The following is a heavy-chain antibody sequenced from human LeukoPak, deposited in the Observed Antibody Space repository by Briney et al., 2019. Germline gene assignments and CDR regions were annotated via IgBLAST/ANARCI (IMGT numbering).Heavy chain of an antibody. Sequence: GGSLRLSCAASGFTVSSNYMSWVRQAPGKGLEWVSVIYSGGSTYYADSVKGRFTISRDNAKNSLSLQMNSLRDEDTAVYYCARSFGGSLAIAYWGQGTPVTVSS. J-gene: IGHJ4*02. CDR3: ARSFGGSLAIAY. V-gene: IGHV3-53*01. D-gene: IGHD3-16*01. CDR2: IYSGGST. CDR1: GFTVSSNY.